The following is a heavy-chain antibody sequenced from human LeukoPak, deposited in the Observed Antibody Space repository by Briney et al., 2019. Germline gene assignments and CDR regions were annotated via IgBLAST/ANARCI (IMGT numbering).Heavy chain of an antibody. V-gene: IGHV1-69*05. D-gene: IGHD2-2*01. CDR3: AKETGYCSSTSCPRGAFDI. Sequence: GASVKVSCKASGGTFSSYAISWVRQAPGQGLEWMGGIIPIFGTAKYAQKFQGRVTITTDESTSTAYMELSSLRSEDTAVYYCAKETGYCSSTSCPRGAFDIWGQGTMVTVSS. J-gene: IGHJ3*02. CDR1: GGTFSSYA. CDR2: IIPIFGTA.